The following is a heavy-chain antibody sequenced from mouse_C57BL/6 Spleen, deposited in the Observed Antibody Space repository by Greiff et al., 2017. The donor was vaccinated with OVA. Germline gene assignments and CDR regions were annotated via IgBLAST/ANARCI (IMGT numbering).Heavy chain of an antibody. CDR1: GYTFTSYW. Sequence: VQLQQPGAELVKPGASVKLSCKASGYTFTSYWMQWVKQRPGQGLEWIGEIDPSDSYTNYNQKFKGKATLTVDTSSSTAYMQLSSLTSEDSAVYYCARGDYGSSLYAMDYCGQGTSVTVSS. CDR2: IDPSDSYT. CDR3: ARGDYGSSLYAMDY. D-gene: IGHD1-1*01. J-gene: IGHJ4*01. V-gene: IGHV1-50*01.